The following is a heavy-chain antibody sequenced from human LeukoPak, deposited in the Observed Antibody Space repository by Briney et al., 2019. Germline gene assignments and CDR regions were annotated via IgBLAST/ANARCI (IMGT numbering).Heavy chain of an antibody. CDR1: GGSISSGSYY. CDR2: IYYSGST. V-gene: IGHV4-30-4*07. Sequence: SETLSLTCTVSGGSISSGSYYWGWIRQPPGKGLEWIGYIYYSGSTYYNPSLKSRVTISVDTSKNQFSLKLSSVTAADTAVYYCARVSLNCSGGSCYPYYFDYWGQGTLVTVSS. CDR3: ARVSLNCSGGSCYPYYFDY. J-gene: IGHJ4*02. D-gene: IGHD2-15*01.